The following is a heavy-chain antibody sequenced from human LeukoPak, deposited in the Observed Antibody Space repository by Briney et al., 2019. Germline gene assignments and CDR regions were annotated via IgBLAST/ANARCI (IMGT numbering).Heavy chain of an antibody. CDR3: AKPVLRYFDWLLFDY. J-gene: IGHJ4*02. V-gene: IGHV3-30*18. CDR2: ISYDGSNK. CDR1: GFTFSSYG. Sequence: PGRSLRLSCAASGFTFSSYGMHWVRQAPGKGLEWVAVISYDGSNKYYADSVKGRFTISRDNSKNTLYLQMNSLRAEDTAVYYCAKPVLRYFDWLLFDYWGQGTLVTVSS. D-gene: IGHD3-9*01.